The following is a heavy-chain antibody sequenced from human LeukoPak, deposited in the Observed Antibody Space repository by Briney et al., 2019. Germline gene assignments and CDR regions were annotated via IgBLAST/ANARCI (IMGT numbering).Heavy chain of an antibody. CDR2: IYPNSGGT. D-gene: IGHD3-10*01. V-gene: IGHV1-2*02. CDR1: AYTFTGYY. Sequence: ASVKVSCKASAYTFTGYYMHWVRQAPGQGLEWMGWIYPNSGGTNYAQKFQGRVTMTRDTSISTVYMELSSLRSDDTAVYYCARGPRITLVRGGQWYYYMDVWGKGTTVTISS. CDR3: ARGPRITLVRGGQWYYYMDV. J-gene: IGHJ6*03.